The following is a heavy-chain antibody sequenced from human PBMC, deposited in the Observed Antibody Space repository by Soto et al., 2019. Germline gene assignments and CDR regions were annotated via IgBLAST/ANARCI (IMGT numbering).Heavy chain of an antibody. D-gene: IGHD3-10*01. V-gene: IGHV4-30-4*01. CDR2: IYNGGSI. CDR3: TRGPSGDTVAS. CDR1: GDSISNVHYF. J-gene: IGHJ4*02. Sequence: QVQLQQSGPGLVQPSQTLSLTCTVSGDSISNVHYFWSWIRQSPDKGLEWIGHIYNGGSIYNNPSTEXGXTXSXXTSKNQFSPDLSSVSAAATAVYYCTRGPSGDTVASWGQGTPVTVSS.